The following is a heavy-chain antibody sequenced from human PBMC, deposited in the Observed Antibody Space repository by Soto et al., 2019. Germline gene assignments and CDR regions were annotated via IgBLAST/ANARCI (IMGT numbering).Heavy chain of an antibody. D-gene: IGHD5-12*01. J-gene: IGHJ6*02. CDR1: GGTFSSYA. V-gene: IGHV1-69*13. Sequence: SVKVSCKASGGTFSSYAISWVRQAPGQGLEWMGGIIPIFGTANYAQKFQGRVTITVDESTSTAYMELSSLRSEDTAVYYCARDPSIVATTDYYYYGMDVWGQGTTVTVSS. CDR3: ARDPSIVATTDYYYYGMDV. CDR2: IIPIFGTA.